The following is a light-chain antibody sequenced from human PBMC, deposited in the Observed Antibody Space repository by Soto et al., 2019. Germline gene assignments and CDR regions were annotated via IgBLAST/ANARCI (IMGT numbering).Light chain of an antibody. CDR1: QSLLHSNGYNY. J-gene: IGKJ5*01. Sequence: DNVVTQSPLSLPVTPGEPASISCRSSQSLLHSNGYNYLDWYLQKPGQSPQLLIYLGSTRSSGVPDRFSGSGSGTDFTLKISRVEAEDVGVYYCMQALQTPAFGQGTRLEI. CDR2: LGS. V-gene: IGKV2-28*01. CDR3: MQALQTPA.